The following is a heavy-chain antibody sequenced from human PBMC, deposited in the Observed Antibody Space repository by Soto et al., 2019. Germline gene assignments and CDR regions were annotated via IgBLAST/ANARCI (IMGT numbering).Heavy chain of an antibody. V-gene: IGHV4-39*01. CDR2: MYYGGTT. J-gene: IGHJ5*02. Sequence: QLQLQESGPGLVKPSETLSLTCTVSGGSISSSDFYWGWLRQPPGKGLDFIGSMYYGGTTYYNPSLKKRIPISVDTSKNQFSLKLISVTAADTAVYYCAVVDSTGNWFDPWGQGALVTVSS. CDR3: AVVDSTGNWFDP. D-gene: IGHD3-22*01. CDR1: GGSISSSDFY.